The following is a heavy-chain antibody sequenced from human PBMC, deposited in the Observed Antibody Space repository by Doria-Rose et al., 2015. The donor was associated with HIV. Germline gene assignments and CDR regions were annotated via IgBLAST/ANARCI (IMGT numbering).Heavy chain of an antibody. V-gene: IGHV5-51*01. J-gene: IGHJ4*02. D-gene: IGHD2-21*02. Sequence: PGKGLEWMGIIYPGDSDTRYSPSFQGQVTISADKSINTVYLQWSSLKASDTAMYYCARHGDCGGDCNWGQGARVTVSS. CDR2: IYPGDSDT. CDR3: ARHGDCGGDCN.